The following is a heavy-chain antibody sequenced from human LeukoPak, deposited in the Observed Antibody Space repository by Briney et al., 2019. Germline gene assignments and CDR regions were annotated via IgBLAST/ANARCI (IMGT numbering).Heavy chain of an antibody. D-gene: IGHD3-10*01. CDR3: ARAEVWFGESYYYGMDV. CDR2: IYSGGST. J-gene: IGHJ6*02. Sequence: GGSLRLSCAASGFTVSSNYMSWVRQAPGKGLEWVSVIYSGGSTYYADSVKGRFTISRDNSKNALYLQMNSLRAEDTAVYYCARAEVWFGESYYYGMDVWGQGTTVTVSS. V-gene: IGHV3-66*01. CDR1: GFTVSSNY.